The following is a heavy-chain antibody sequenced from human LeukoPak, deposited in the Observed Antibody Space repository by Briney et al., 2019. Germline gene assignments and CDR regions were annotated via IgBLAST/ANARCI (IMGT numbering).Heavy chain of an antibody. V-gene: IGHV4-61*01. CDR2: IYYSGST. D-gene: IGHD2-8*01. J-gene: IGHJ6*02. CDR3: ARGGVGYCTNGVCYSYGMDV. CDR1: GGSVSSGSYY. Sequence: SETLSLTCTVSGGSVSSGSYYWSWIRQPPGKGLEWIGYIYYSGSTNYNPSLKSRVTISVDTSKNQFSLKLSSVTAADTAVYYCARGGVGYCTNGVCYSYGMDVWGQGTTVTVSS.